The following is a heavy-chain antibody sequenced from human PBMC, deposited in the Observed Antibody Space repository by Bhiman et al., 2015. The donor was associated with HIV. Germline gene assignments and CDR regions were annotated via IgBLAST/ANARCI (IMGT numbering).Heavy chain of an antibody. CDR3: AREAVAGSVYFNY. CDR1: GFDFDSYA. V-gene: IGHV3-21*03. Sequence: EVQLVESGGDLVKPGGSLRLSCSASGFDFDSYAMNWVRQAPGKGLEWVSSISSRSIFSFYAYSVKGRFTISRDSAKKSVYLEMSTLRVDDTGVYYCAREAVAGSVYFNYWGQGTLVTVSS. D-gene: IGHD6-19*01. J-gene: IGHJ4*02. CDR2: ISSRSIFS.